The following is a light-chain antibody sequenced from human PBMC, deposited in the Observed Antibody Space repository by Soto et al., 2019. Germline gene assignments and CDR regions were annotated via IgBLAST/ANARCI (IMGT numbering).Light chain of an antibody. V-gene: IGKV3-15*01. CDR2: GAS. CDR1: QTVNSH. CDR3: LQRSIGFT. J-gene: IGKJ3*01. Sequence: EVVMTQSPATLSLSPGERDTLSCRASQTVNSHLAWYQQKPGQAPRLLIYGASTRATGVPARFSGSGSGTEFTLTISSLQSEDFAVYYCLQRSIGFTFGPGTKVDIK.